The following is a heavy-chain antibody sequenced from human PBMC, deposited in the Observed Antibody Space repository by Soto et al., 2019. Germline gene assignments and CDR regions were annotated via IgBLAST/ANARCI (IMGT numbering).Heavy chain of an antibody. Sequence: PSETLSLTCTVSGGAINSYYWTWIRQPAGKGLEWIGRIYSTGSTKYNPSLQSRVTTSLETYKKHFSLRLTSVNAADTAVYYCARGQRFSDWFDPWGQGTLVTVSS. CDR1: GGAINSYY. CDR3: ARGQRFSDWFDP. V-gene: IGHV4-4*07. CDR2: IYSTGST. D-gene: IGHD3-3*01. J-gene: IGHJ5*02.